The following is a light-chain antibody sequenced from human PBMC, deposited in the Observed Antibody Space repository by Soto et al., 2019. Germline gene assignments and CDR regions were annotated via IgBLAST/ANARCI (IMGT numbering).Light chain of an antibody. Sequence: DIVMIQSPDSLAVSLGERATINCRSTANLFHSSNGKDYLAWYQQKPGQPPKLLIYWASTRESGVPDRFSGSGSGTDFTLTISSLQAEDVAVYFCHQYYYFPRTFGRGTKVEIK. CDR3: HQYYYFPRT. CDR2: WAS. CDR1: ANLFHSSNGKDY. J-gene: IGKJ4*01. V-gene: IGKV4-1*01.